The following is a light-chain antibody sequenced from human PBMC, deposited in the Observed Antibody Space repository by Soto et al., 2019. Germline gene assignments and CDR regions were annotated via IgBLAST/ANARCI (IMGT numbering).Light chain of an antibody. CDR1: GSDIGSYDY. CDR2: EVL. J-gene: IGLJ2*01. V-gene: IGLV2-11*01. CDR3: SSYAGSDFLV. Sequence: QSVLTQPRSMSGSPGQSVTISCSGTGSDIGSYDYVSWYQQHPDKAPKLLLSEVLHRPSGIPDRFSGSKSGHTASLTVSGLRAEDEATYYCSSYAGSDFLVFGGGTQLTVL.